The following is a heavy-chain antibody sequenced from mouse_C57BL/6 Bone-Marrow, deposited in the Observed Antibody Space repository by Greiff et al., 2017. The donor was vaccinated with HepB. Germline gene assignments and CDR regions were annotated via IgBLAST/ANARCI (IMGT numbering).Heavy chain of an antibody. CDR1: GFTFSSYA. Sequence: EVKLMESGEGLVKPGGSLKLSCAASGFTFSSYAMSWVRQTPEKRLEWVAYISSGGDYIYYADTVKGRFTISRDNARNTLYLQMSSLKSEDTAMYYCTREYPYYSNYVDYAMDYWGQGTSVTVSS. CDR3: TREYPYYSNYVDYAMDY. V-gene: IGHV5-9-1*02. D-gene: IGHD2-5*01. J-gene: IGHJ4*01. CDR2: ISSGGDYI.